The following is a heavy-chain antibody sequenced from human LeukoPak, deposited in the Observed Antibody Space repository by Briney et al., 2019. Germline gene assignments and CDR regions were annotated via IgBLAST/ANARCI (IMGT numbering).Heavy chain of an antibody. CDR1: GFTFSSYW. V-gene: IGHV3-74*01. CDR3: ARGTYSGNDN. D-gene: IGHD1-26*01. Sequence: GGSLRLSCAASGFTFSSYWMHWVRQAPGKGLVWVSRINSDGSTTTYADSVKGRFTISRDNAKNTLYLQMNSLRVEDTAVYYCARGTYSGNDNWGQGTMVTVSS. J-gene: IGHJ3*01. CDR2: INSDGSTT.